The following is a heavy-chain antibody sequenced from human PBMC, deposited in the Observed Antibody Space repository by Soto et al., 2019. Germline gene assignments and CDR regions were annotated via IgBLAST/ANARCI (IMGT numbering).Heavy chain of an antibody. Sequence: SETLSRTCTVSGGSISSGGYYWSWIRQHPGKGLEWIGYIYYSGSTYYNPSLKSRVTISVDTSKNQFSLKLSSVTAADTAVYYCAAEVGFGPLFDYWGQGTLVTVSS. CDR3: AAEVGFGPLFDY. V-gene: IGHV4-31*03. CDR2: IYYSGST. CDR1: GGSISSGGYY. J-gene: IGHJ4*02. D-gene: IGHD3-3*01.